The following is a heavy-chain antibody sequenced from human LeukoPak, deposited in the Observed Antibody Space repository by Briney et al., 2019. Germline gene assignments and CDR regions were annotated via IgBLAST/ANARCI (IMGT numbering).Heavy chain of an antibody. CDR2: ISSSSSYI. CDR1: GFTFSSYS. V-gene: IGHV3-21*01. J-gene: IGHJ4*02. CDR3: ARPPYYDSSGYYNY. Sequence: GALRLSCAASGFTFSSYSMNWVRQAPGKGLEWVSSISSSSSYIYYADSVKGRFTISRDNAKNSQYLQMNSLRAEDTAVYYCARPPYYDSSGYYNYWGQGTLVTVSS. D-gene: IGHD3-22*01.